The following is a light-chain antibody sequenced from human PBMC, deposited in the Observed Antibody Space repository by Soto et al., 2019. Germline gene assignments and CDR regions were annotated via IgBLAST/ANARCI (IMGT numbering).Light chain of an antibody. V-gene: IGLV1-40*01. CDR1: SSNIGAGYG. CDR3: QSYDSSLSGYV. J-gene: IGLJ1*01. CDR2: DNY. Sequence: QSVLTQPPSVSGAPGQRVTISCTGSSSNIGAGYGVHWYQQLPGTAPKLLIYDNYNRPSGVPDRFSGSKSGTSVFLAITGLQAEDEADYYCQSYDSSLSGYVFGTGTKLTVL.